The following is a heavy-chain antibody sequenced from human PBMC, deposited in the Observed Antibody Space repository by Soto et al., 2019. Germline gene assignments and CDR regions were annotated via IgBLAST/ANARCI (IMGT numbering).Heavy chain of an antibody. J-gene: IGHJ4*02. V-gene: IGHV3-73*01. CDR3: TRHDRGYDSGKYDDY. CDR2: IRSKANSYAT. CDR1: GFTFSGSA. Sequence: GGSLRLSCAASGFTFSGSAMHWVRQASGKGLEWVGRIRSKANSYATAYAASVKGRFTISRDDSKNTAYLQMNSLKTEDTAVYYCTRHDRGYDSGKYDDYWGQGTLVTVSS. D-gene: IGHD5-12*01.